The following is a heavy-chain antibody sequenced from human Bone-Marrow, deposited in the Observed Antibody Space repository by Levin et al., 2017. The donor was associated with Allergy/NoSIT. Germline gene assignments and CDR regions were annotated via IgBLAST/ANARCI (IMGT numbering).Heavy chain of an antibody. V-gene: IGHV3-15*01. CDR3: TTLDRAQANNYYYYGMNV. CDR1: GFTFSNAW. D-gene: IGHD2/OR15-2a*01. CDR2: IKSKTDGGTT. J-gene: IGHJ6*02. Sequence: GESLKISCAASGFTFSNAWMSWVRQAPGKGLEWVGRIKSKTDGGTTDYVAPVKGRFTISRDDSKNTLYLQMNSLKTEDTAVYYCTTLDRAQANNYYYYGMNVWGQGTTVTVSS.